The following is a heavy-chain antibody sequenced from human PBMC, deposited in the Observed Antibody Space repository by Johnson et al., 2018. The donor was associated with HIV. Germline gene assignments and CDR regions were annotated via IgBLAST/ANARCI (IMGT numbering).Heavy chain of an antibody. CDR2: IKQDGSEK. CDR3: AREAGIVVVVAATRGAFDI. J-gene: IGHJ3*02. Sequence: VQLVESGGGLVQPGGSLRLSCAASGFTFSRYWVSWVRQAPGKGLEWVANIKQDGSEKYYVDSVKGRFTIARDNVKNSLYLQMNSLRAEDTAVYDCAREAGIVVVVAATRGAFDIWGQGTMVTVSS. V-gene: IGHV3-7*01. CDR1: GFTFSRYW. D-gene: IGHD2-15*01.